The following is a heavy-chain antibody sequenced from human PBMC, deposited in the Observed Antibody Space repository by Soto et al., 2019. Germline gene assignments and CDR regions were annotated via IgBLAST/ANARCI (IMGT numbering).Heavy chain of an antibody. Sequence: SVGSLRLSCAASGFTFSSYGMHWVRQAPGKGLEWVAVIPHDGTNKYYGDSVKGRFTISRDDSKNTLYLQMNSLRAEDTAVYYCAKNKFCSSTSCHYYGMDVWGQGTTVIVSS. CDR2: IPHDGTNK. CDR3: AKNKFCSSTSCHYYGMDV. J-gene: IGHJ6*02. V-gene: IGHV3-30*02. CDR1: GFTFSSYG. D-gene: IGHD2-2*01.